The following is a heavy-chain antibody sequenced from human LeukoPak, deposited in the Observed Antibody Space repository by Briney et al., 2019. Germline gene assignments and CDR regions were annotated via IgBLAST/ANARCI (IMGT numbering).Heavy chain of an antibody. V-gene: IGHV4-34*01. CDR1: GGSFSGYY. J-gene: IGHJ3*02. CDR3: AKSNGYGLVDI. Sequence: SETLSLTCAVYGGSFSGYYWSWVRQPPGKGLEWIGEINHSGSTNYNPSLKSRVTISVDTSKNQFSLKLTSVTAADTAVYYCAKSNGYGLVDIWGQGTMVTVSS. D-gene: IGHD3-10*01. CDR2: INHSGST.